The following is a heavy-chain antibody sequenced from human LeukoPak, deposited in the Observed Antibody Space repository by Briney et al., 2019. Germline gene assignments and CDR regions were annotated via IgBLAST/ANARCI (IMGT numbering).Heavy chain of an antibody. CDR1: GFTFSSYG. Sequence: GGSLRLSCAASGFTFSSYGMHWVRQAPGEGLEWVAVIWYDGSNKYYADSVKGRFTISRDNSKNTLYLQMNSLRAEDTAVYYCARERIVVVPPYYYGMDVWGQGTTVTVSS. CDR3: ARERIVVVPPYYYGMDV. CDR2: IWYDGSNK. D-gene: IGHD3-22*01. J-gene: IGHJ6*02. V-gene: IGHV3-33*01.